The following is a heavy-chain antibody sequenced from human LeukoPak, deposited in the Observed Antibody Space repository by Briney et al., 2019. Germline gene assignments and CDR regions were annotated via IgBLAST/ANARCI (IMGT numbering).Heavy chain of an antibody. CDR3: ARPEDYDFWSGFNY. CDR1: GFTFSSYG. CDR2: ISYDGSNK. Sequence: GGSLRLSCAASGFTFSSYGMHWVRQAPGKGLEWVAVISYDGSNKYYADSVKGRFTISRDNSKNTLYLQMNSLRAEDTAVYYCARPEDYDFWSGFNYWGQGTLVTVSS. J-gene: IGHJ4*02. V-gene: IGHV3-30*03. D-gene: IGHD3-3*01.